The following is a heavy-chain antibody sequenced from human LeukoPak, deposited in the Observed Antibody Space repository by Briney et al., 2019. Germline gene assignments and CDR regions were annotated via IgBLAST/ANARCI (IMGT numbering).Heavy chain of an antibody. Sequence: SVKVSCKASGGTFSSYAISWVRQAPGQGLEWMGGIIPIFGTANYAQKFQGRVTITTDESTSTAYMELSSLRSDDTAVYYCARAIIADRRGSWFDPWGQGTLVTVSS. D-gene: IGHD6-6*01. J-gene: IGHJ5*02. V-gene: IGHV1-69*05. CDR1: GGTFSSYA. CDR2: IIPIFGTA. CDR3: ARAIIADRRGSWFDP.